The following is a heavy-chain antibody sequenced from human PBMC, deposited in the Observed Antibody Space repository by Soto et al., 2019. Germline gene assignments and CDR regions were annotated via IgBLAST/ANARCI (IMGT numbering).Heavy chain of an antibody. CDR1: GFTFSSYA. CDR3: AKDSAGFGELWGGFDY. Sequence: GGSLRLSCAASGFTFSSYAMSWVRQAPGKGLEWVSAISGSGGSTYYSDSVKGRCAISRDNSKNTLYLQMNSLRAEDTAVYYCAKDSAGFGELWGGFDYWGQGTLVTVSS. CDR2: ISGSGGST. J-gene: IGHJ4*02. D-gene: IGHD3-10*01. V-gene: IGHV3-23*01.